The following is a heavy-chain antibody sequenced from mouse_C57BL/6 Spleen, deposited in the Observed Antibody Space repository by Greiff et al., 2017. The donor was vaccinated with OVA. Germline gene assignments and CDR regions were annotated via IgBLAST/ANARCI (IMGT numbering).Heavy chain of an antibody. CDR2: IDPSDSYT. D-gene: IGHD1-1*01. CDR3: AGGSSPYYFDY. V-gene: IGHV1-50*01. Sequence: QVQLQQPGAELVKPGASVKLSCKASGYTFTSYWMPWVKQRPGQGLEWIGEIDPSDSYTNYNQKFKGKATLTVDTSSSAAYMQLSSLTSEDSAVYYCAGGSSPYYFDYWGKGTTLTVSS. J-gene: IGHJ2*01. CDR1: GYTFTSYW.